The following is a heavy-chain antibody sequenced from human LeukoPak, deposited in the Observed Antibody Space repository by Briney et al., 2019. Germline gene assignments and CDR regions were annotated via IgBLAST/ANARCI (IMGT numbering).Heavy chain of an antibody. CDR2: IYSGGST. D-gene: IGHD3-10*01. V-gene: IGHV3-53*01. Sequence: GGSLRLSCAASGFTVSGNYMSWVRQAPGKGLEWVSIIYSGGSTYYADSVKGRFTISRDNSKNTLYLQMNSLRAEDTAVYYCARDPTGSGVTSWGQGTLVTVSS. CDR1: GFTVSGNY. J-gene: IGHJ5*02. CDR3: ARDPTGSGVTS.